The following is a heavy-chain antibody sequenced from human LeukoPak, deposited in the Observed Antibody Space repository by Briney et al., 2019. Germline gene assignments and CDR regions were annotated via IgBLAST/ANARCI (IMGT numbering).Heavy chain of an antibody. CDR1: GFIVSSNY. CDR3: ARGFDSRFFDS. V-gene: IGHV3-7*01. D-gene: IGHD3-22*01. Sequence: PGGSLRLSCAASGFIVSSNYMSWVRQAPGKGLEWVANIKQDGNEKYYVDSVKGRFTISRDNAKNSLYLQMNSLKAEDTALYYCARGFDSRFFDSWGQGTLVTVSS. J-gene: IGHJ4*02. CDR2: IKQDGNEK.